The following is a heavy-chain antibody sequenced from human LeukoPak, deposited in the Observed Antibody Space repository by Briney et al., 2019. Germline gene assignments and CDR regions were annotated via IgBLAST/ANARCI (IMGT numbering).Heavy chain of an antibody. CDR1: GYPFTSYY. V-gene: IGHV1-69*13. D-gene: IGHD3-22*01. J-gene: IGHJ3*02. Sequence: SVKVSCKASGYPFTSYYMQWVRQAPGQGLEWMGGVIPIFGTANYAQKFQGRVTITADESTSTAYMELSSLRSEDTAVYYCARDRHYYDSSGQGAFDISGHGTMVTVSS. CDR2: VIPIFGTA. CDR3: ARDRHYYDSSGQGAFDI.